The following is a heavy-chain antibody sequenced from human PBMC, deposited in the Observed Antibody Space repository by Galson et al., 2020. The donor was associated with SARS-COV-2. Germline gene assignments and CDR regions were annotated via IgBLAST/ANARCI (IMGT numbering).Heavy chain of an antibody. CDR2: INHSGST. CDR3: ARRADSSSWFGVDS. V-gene: IGHV4-34*01. J-gene: IGHJ4*02. D-gene: IGHD6-13*01. CDR1: GGSFSGYY. Sequence: SETLSLTCAVYGGSFSGYYWSWIRQPPGKGLEWIGEINHSGSTNYNPSLMSRVTVSVDTSKNQFSLKLISMTAADTAVYYCARRADSSSWFGVDSWGQGTLGTVSS.